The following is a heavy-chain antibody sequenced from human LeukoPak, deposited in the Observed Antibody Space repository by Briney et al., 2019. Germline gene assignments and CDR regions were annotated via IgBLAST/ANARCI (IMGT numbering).Heavy chain of an antibody. CDR3: AKDRGVTTRKTFDY. J-gene: IGHJ4*02. Sequence: GGSLRLSCAASGFTFSDYYMSWIRQAPGKGLEWVSYISSSGSTIYYADSVKGRFTISRDNAKNSLYLQMNSLRAEDTAVYYCAKDRGVTTRKTFDYWGQGTLVTVSS. CDR2: ISSSGSTI. CDR1: GFTFSDYY. D-gene: IGHD4-17*01. V-gene: IGHV3-11*04.